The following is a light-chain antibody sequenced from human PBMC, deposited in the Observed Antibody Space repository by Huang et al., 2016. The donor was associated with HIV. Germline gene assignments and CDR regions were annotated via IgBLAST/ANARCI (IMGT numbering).Light chain of an antibody. Sequence: DIQMTQSPSSLSASVGDRVTITCQASQDISNYLNWYQQKPGKAPKLLIYDASNFEPGVPSRFSGSGSGTDFTFTISSLQPEDIATYYCQQYDDLPYTFGQGTKLEIK. CDR2: DAS. V-gene: IGKV1-33*01. CDR3: QQYDDLPYT. J-gene: IGKJ2*01. CDR1: QDISNY.